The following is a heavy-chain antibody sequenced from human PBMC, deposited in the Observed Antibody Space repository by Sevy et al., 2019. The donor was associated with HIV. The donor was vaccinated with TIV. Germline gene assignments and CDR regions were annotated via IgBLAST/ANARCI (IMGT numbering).Heavy chain of an antibody. CDR1: GFTFSDYD. CDR3: AKNRPPGGSSFSSHGMDV. CDR2: ISYDGNYR. D-gene: IGHD3-16*01. Sequence: GGSLRLSCAASGFTFSDYDMHWVRQAPGKGLEWVAIISYDGNYREYADSVRGRFSMSRDNSKNTMHLQLSGLSIEDTAVYYCAKNRPPGGSSFSSHGMDVWGRGTTVTVSS. J-gene: IGHJ6*02. V-gene: IGHV3-30*18.